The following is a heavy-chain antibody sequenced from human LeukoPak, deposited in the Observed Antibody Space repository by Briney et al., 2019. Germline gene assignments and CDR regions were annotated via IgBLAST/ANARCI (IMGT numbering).Heavy chain of an antibody. CDR3: AGLGAVVPAANRDV. Sequence: SETLSLTCAVYGGSFSGYYWSWIRQPPGKGLEWIGEINHSGSTNYNPSLKSRVTISVDTSKNQFSLKLSSVTAADTAVYYCAGLGAVVPAANRDVRGKGTTVTVSS. V-gene: IGHV4-34*01. CDR1: GGSFSGYY. J-gene: IGHJ6*04. D-gene: IGHD2-2*01. CDR2: INHSGST.